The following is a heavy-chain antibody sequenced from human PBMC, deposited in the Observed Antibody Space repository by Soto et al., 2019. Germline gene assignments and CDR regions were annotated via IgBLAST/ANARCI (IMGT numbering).Heavy chain of an antibody. V-gene: IGHV4-34*01. Sequence: QVQLQQGGAGLLKPSETLSLTCAVYGGSFINHSWSWIRQPPGKGLEWIGEINHIGITNYNPSLKSPVTLSVDTFKKQFSLKLSSVAAADPAVYYCARGDILIGSRNWFDPWGQGTLVTVSS. CDR2: INHIGIT. J-gene: IGHJ5*02. CDR1: GGSFINHS. D-gene: IGHD3-9*01. CDR3: ARGDILIGSRNWFDP.